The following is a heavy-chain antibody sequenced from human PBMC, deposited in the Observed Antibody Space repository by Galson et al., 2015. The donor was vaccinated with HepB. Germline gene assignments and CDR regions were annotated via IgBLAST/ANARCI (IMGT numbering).Heavy chain of an antibody. D-gene: IGHD4-17*01. CDR3: ARHPVGHLRVRGTTYSYFYYMDV. J-gene: IGHJ6*03. V-gene: IGHV3-53*01. CDR1: GFNVSSNY. CDR2: IHSGGTT. Sequence: SLRLSCAASGFNVSSNYMSWVRQAPGKGLEWVSVIHSGGTTYYADSVKGRFNMSRDNSKNTLYLQMNSLRAEDTAVYYCARHPVGHLRVRGTTYSYFYYMDVWGKGTTVAVSS.